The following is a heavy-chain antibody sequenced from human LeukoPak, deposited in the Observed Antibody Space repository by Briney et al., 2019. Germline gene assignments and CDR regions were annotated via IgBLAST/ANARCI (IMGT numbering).Heavy chain of an antibody. Sequence: SETLSLTCAVYGGSFSGYYWSWIRQPPGKGLEWIGEISHSGSTNYNPSLKSRVTISVDTSKNQFSLKLSSVTAADTAVYYCATSYSSGWYAGYYYYMDVWGKGTTVTVSS. CDR2: ISHSGST. J-gene: IGHJ6*03. V-gene: IGHV4-34*01. CDR1: GGSFSGYY. CDR3: ATSYSSGWYAGYYYYMDV. D-gene: IGHD6-19*01.